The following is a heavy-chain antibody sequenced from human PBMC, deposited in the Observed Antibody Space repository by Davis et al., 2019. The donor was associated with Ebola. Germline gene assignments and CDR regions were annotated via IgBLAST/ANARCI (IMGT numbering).Heavy chain of an antibody. Sequence: PGGSLRLSCAASGFTFNQYAMTWVRQAPGKGLEWVSTISKSGRDTNYADSVKGRLSVSRDNSKNTVYLQMHSLRVEDTAIYYCAKDTSNIWFDIWGQGTVVTVSS. V-gene: IGHV3-23*01. CDR3: AKDTSNIWFDI. CDR1: GFTFNQYA. D-gene: IGHD1-26*01. J-gene: IGHJ3*02. CDR2: ISKSGRDT.